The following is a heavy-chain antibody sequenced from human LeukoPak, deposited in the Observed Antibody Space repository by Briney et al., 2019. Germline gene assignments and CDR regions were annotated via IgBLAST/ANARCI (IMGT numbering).Heavy chain of an antibody. CDR3: ALTPDYYGSGSFDY. J-gene: IGHJ4*02. CDR2: IKEDGSEK. CDR1: GFTFSSYW. V-gene: IGHV3-7*01. Sequence: GGSLRLSCAASGFTFSSYWMSWVRQAPGKGLEWVADIKEDGSEKYYVDSVKGRFTISRDNAKNSLYLQMNSLRAEDTAVYYYALTPDYYGSGSFDYWGQGTLVTVSS. D-gene: IGHD3-10*01.